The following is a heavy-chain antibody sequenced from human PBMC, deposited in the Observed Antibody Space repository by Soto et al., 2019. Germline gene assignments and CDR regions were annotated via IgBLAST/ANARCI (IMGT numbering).Heavy chain of an antibody. Sequence: QITLKESGPTLVKPTQTLTLTCTFSGFSLTTDRVGVGWIRQPPREALEWLAVIYWDDSTTYRPSLESRLTITKDTSKNQVALTMTNMDSLDTATYYCAHAYGGRSLYWGQGTLVTVSS. V-gene: IGHV2-5*02. CDR3: AHAYGGRSLY. D-gene: IGHD3-10*01. J-gene: IGHJ4*02. CDR1: GFSLTTDRVG. CDR2: IYWDDST.